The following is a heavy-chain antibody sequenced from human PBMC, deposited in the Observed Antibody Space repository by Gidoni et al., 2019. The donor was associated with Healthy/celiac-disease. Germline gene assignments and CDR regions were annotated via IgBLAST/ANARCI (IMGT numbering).Heavy chain of an antibody. D-gene: IGHD6-13*01. V-gene: IGHV3-30*04. Sequence: QVQLVESGGGVVQPGRPLSSSCAASGFPFITYAMPWVRQAPGKGLEWGAVISYDGSNKYYADSVKGRFTISRDNSKNTLYLQMNSLRAEDTAVYYCARADEHSSWRYYYYYGMDVWGQGTTVTVSS. CDR1: GFPFITYA. J-gene: IGHJ6*02. CDR2: ISYDGSNK. CDR3: ARADEHSSWRYYYYYGMDV.